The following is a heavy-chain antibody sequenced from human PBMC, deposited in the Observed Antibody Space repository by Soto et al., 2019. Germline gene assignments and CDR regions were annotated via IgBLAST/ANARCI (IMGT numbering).Heavy chain of an antibody. CDR2: ISYDGSKK. CDR3: AREDHGGLLPGYYYYGMDV. J-gene: IGHJ6*02. Sequence: LRLSCAASGFIFSSYAMNWVRQAPGNGLEWVALISYDGSKKYYADSVKGRFTISRDNSRDTLYLQMNSLRAEDTAVYYCAREDHGGLLPGYYYYGMDVWGQGTTVTVSS. V-gene: IGHV3-30-3*01. CDR1: GFIFSSYA. D-gene: IGHD3-16*01.